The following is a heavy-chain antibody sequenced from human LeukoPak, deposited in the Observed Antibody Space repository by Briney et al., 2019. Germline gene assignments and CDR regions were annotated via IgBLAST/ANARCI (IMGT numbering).Heavy chain of an antibody. CDR2: INPNSGGT. Sequence: ASVKVSCKASGYTFTGYYMHWVRQAPGQGLEWMGWINPNSGGTNYAQKFQGWVTMSRDTSISTAYMELSRLRSDDTAVYYCARATTVGAFDIWGQGTMVTVSS. D-gene: IGHD4-11*01. CDR1: GYTFTGYY. J-gene: IGHJ3*02. CDR3: ARATTVGAFDI. V-gene: IGHV1-2*04.